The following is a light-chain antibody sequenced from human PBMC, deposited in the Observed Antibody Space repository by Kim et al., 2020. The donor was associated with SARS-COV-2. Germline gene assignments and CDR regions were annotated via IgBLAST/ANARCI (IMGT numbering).Light chain of an antibody. Sequence: SYELTQPPSVSVAPGKAASITCGGNNIGSQRVHWYQQKPGQAPVLVIYYNSDRPSGVPERFSGSNSGNTATLTISRVEAGDEADYYCQVWDSGSVHWVFG. V-gene: IGLV3-21*04. CDR2: YNS. CDR3: QVWDSGSVHWV. CDR1: NIGSQR. J-gene: IGLJ3*02.